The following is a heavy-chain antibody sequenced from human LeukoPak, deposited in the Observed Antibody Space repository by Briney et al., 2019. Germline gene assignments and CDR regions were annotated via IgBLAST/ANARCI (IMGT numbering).Heavy chain of an antibody. CDR1: GDSISSYF. V-gene: IGHV4-4*07. Sequence: PSETLSLTCIVSGDSISSYFWSWIRQPAGKGLEFIGRMCTSGSTHYNPSLKSRVTLSVDTSKNQFSLKLSSMTAADTAVYYCARDSGYDLTWGQGTLVTVSS. J-gene: IGHJ5*02. CDR3: ARDSGYDLT. CDR2: MCTSGST. D-gene: IGHD5-12*01.